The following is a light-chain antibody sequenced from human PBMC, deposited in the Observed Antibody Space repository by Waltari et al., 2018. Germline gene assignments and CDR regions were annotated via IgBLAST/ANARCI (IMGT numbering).Light chain of an antibody. CDR1: PSNIGAGFN. CDR2: GNN. Sequence: QSVLTQPPPFSGPPGQRVTIPSTGTPSNIGAGFNVPWYQQVPETTPKALISGNNNRPSGVPDRFSVSKSGTSASLAITGLQAEDEADYYCQSYDRSLSGWVFGGGTKLTVL. V-gene: IGLV1-40*01. CDR3: QSYDRSLSGWV. J-gene: IGLJ3*02.